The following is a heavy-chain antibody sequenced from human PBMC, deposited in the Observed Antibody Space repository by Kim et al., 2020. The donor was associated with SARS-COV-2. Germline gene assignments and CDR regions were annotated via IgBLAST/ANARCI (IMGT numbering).Heavy chain of an antibody. J-gene: IGHJ4*02. Sequence: STTYNQTLKCRLTISIHKSKNHLSLKRTSVPAADTAVYYCARVVITTGFDYWGQGTLVTVSS. CDR3: ARVVITTGFDY. CDR2: ST. V-gene: IGHV4-34*01. D-gene: IGHD3-22*01.